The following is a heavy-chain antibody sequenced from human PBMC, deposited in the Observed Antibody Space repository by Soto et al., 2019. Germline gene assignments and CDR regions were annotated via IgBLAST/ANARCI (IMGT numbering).Heavy chain of an antibody. J-gene: IGHJ3*02. D-gene: IGHD3-3*01. V-gene: IGHV1-46*03. Sequence: ASVKVSCTASGYTFTIYYMLWVRQAPGQGLEWMGIINPSGGSTSYAQKFQGRVTMTRDTSTSTVYMELSSLRSEDTAVYYCARVPYDFWSGPRPKYDAFDIWGQGTMVTVSS. CDR2: INPSGGST. CDR1: GYTFTIYY. CDR3: ARVPYDFWSGPRPKYDAFDI.